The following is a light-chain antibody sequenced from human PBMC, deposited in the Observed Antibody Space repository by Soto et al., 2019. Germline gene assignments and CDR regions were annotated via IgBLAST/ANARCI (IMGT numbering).Light chain of an antibody. J-gene: IGKJ3*01. CDR2: DVS. V-gene: IGKV2D-29*01. CDR1: ESLLPSGGKTF. Sequence: DIVMTQTPLSLSVTPGQPASISCKSSESLLPSGGKTFLSWFLQKSGQPPQVLIYDVSSRFPGVPERFSGSGSWTDFALKIRRVEAEDVGVYFCMHSTQRPFTFGAGTKVDIK. CDR3: MHSTQRPFT.